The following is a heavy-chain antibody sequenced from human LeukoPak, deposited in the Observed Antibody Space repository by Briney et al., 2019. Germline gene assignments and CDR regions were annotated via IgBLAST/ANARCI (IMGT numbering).Heavy chain of an antibody. V-gene: IGHV3-23*01. J-gene: IGHJ1*01. CDR1: GFTFSSYA. Sequence: GGSLRLSCAASGFTFSSYAMGWVRQAPGKGLEWVSAISGSGGSTYYADSVKGRFTISRDNSKNTLYLQMNSLRAEDTAVYYCAKDPYYYDSSGYQGYFQHWGQGILVTVSS. CDR3: AKDPYYYDSSGYQGYFQH. D-gene: IGHD3-22*01. CDR2: ISGSGGST.